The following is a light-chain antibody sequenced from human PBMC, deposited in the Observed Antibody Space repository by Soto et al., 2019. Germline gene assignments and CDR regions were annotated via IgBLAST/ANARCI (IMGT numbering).Light chain of an antibody. Sequence: EIVMTQSPATLSVSPWERATLSCRASQSVSSYLAWYQQKPGQAPRLLIYDTSTRATGVPTRFSGSGSGTDFTLTISSLEPEDFAVYFCQQRSSWPLTFGGGTKVDI. CDR3: QQRSSWPLT. CDR2: DTS. J-gene: IGKJ4*02. V-gene: IGKV3-11*01. CDR1: QSVSSY.